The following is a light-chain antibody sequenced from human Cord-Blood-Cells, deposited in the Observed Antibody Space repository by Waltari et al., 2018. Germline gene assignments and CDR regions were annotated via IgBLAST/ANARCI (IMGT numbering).Light chain of an antibody. CDR3: CSYAGSYTYV. CDR2: DVS. CDR1: SSDVGGYNY. J-gene: IGLJ1*01. Sequence: QSALTQPRSVSGSPGPSVTISCTGTSSDVGGYNYVSWYQQHPGKAPKLMIYDVSKRPSGLLDRFSGSKSGNTASLTSSGLQAEDEADYYFCSYAGSYTYVFGTGTKVTVL. V-gene: IGLV2-11*01.